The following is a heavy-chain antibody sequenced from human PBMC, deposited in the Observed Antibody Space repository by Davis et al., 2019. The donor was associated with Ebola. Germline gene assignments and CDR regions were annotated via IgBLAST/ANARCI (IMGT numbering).Heavy chain of an antibody. V-gene: IGHV4-39*01. CDR2: IYYSGST. Sequence: PGGSLRLSCTVSGGSISSSSYYWGWIRQPPGKGLEWIGSIYYSGSTYYNPSLKSRVTISVDTSRNQFSLKLSSVTAADTAVYYCASSGPSSWYNYWGQGTTVTVSS. CDR3: ASSGPSSWYNY. CDR1: GGSISSSSYY. J-gene: IGHJ6*02. D-gene: IGHD6-13*01.